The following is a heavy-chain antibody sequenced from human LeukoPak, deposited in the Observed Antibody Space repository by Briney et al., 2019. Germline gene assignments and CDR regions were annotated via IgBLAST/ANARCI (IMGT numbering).Heavy chain of an antibody. CDR1: GGSISSGSYY. V-gene: IGHV4-61*02. D-gene: IGHD6-13*01. J-gene: IGHJ4*02. Sequence: PSQTLSLTCTVSGGSISSGSYYWSWIRQPAGKGLEWIGRIYTSGSTNYNPSLKSRVTISVDTSKSQFSLKLSSVTAADTAVYYCATSAAAGTGYYFDYWGQGTLVTVSS. CDR2: IYTSGST. CDR3: ATSAAAGTGYYFDY.